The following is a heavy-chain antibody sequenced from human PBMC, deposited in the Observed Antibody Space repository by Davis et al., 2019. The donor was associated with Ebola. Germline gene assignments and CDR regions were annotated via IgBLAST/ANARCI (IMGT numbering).Heavy chain of an antibody. Sequence: GFTFSSYGMHWVRQPPGKGLEWTGEIYHSRPTNYKPSLKSRVTMSVDKYKNQFSLKLSSVTAADTAVYYCARVRDTITTFYGIDVWGKGTTVTVSS. J-gene: IGHJ6*04. V-gene: IGHV4-4*02. CDR1: GFTFSSYG. CDR2: IYHSRPT. CDR3: ARVRDTITTFYGIDV. D-gene: IGHD1-1*01.